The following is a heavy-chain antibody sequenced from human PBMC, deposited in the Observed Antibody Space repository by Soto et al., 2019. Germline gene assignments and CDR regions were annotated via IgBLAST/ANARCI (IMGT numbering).Heavy chain of an antibody. CDR1: GGTFSSYA. CDR3: ARGRQLVATSFHSGFDI. J-gene: IGHJ3*02. Sequence: QVQLVQSGAEVNKPGSSVKVSCKASGGTFSSYAVSWVRQAPGQGLEWMGGIIPIFGSTNDAQKFQDRVTITADKSTSTAFMALSSLRSDDTAVYYCARGRQLVATSFHSGFDIWGRGTMVTVSS. CDR2: IIPIFGST. V-gene: IGHV1-69*06. D-gene: IGHD5-12*01.